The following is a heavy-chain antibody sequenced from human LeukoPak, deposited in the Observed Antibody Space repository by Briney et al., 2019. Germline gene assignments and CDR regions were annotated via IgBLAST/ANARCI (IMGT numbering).Heavy chain of an antibody. CDR1: GFTFSTYG. J-gene: IGHJ4*02. CDR3: ARDLGYCTNGVCHTRFDY. D-gene: IGHD2-8*01. Sequence: GGSLRPSCTASGFTFSTYGMHWVRQAPEKGLEWVSFISTNSEAIYYADSVKGRFSISRDNTKGSLFLQLNSLRAEDTAVYYCARDLGYCTNGVCHTRFDYWGQGTLVAVSS. CDR2: ISTNSEAI. V-gene: IGHV3-48*04.